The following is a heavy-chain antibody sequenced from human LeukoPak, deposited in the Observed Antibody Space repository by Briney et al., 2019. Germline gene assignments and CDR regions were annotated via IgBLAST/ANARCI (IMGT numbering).Heavy chain of an antibody. V-gene: IGHV4-34*01. J-gene: IGHJ4*02. CDR3: AREPGLLWFGETDY. CDR2: INHSGST. CDR1: GGSISNYY. Sequence: SETLSLTCTVSGGSISNYYWSWIRQPPGKGLEWIGEINHSGSTNYNPSLKSRVTISVDTSKNQFSLKLSSVTAAGTAVYYCAREPGLLWFGETDYWGQGTLVTVSS. D-gene: IGHD3-10*01.